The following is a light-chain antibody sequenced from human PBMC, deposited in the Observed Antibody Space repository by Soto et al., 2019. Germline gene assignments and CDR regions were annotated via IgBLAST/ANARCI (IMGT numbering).Light chain of an antibody. Sequence: IKMNHSPSSLSATVGNRVTITCLASQDIATYLTWYQQKPGKAPNLLIYDASNLETGVPSRFSGGGSGTEFTLTISRLQPDDFATYCRQLYTSYSEAFGQGTKVDVK. CDR1: QDIATY. V-gene: IGKV1-33*01. CDR2: DAS. CDR3: QLYTSYSEA. J-gene: IGKJ1*01.